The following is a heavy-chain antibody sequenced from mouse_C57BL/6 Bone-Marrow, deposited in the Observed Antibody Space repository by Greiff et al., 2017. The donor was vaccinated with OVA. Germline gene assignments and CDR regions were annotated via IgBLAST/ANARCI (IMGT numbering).Heavy chain of an antibody. V-gene: IGHV5-4*03. J-gene: IGHJ3*01. Sequence: EVKLMESGGGLVKPGGSLKLSCAASGFTFSSYAMPWVRQTPEKRLEWVATISGGGSYTYYPDTVKGRFTISRDNAKNTLYLQMSHLKSEDTAMYYCARGDPAGFDYWGQGTLVTVSA. CDR1: GFTFSSYA. CDR2: ISGGGSYT. CDR3: ARGDPAGFDY.